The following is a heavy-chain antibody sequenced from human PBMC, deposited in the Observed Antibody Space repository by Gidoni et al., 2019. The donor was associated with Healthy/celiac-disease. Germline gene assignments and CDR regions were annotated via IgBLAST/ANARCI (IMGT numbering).Heavy chain of an antibody. CDR2: ISYDGSNK. V-gene: IGHV3-30*18. CDR1: GFTFSSSG. Sequence: QVQLVESGGGVVQPGRSLRLSCAASGFTFSSSGMHWVRQAPGKGLEWVAVISYDGSNKYYADSVKGRFTISRDNSKNTLYLQMNSLRAEDTAVYYCAKDLSYCSGGSCYSLDYWGQGTLVTVSS. J-gene: IGHJ4*02. CDR3: AKDLSYCSGGSCYSLDY. D-gene: IGHD2-15*01.